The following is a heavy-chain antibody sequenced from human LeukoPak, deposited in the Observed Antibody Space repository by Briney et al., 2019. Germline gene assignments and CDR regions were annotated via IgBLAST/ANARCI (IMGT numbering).Heavy chain of an antibody. CDR2: ISGSGGST. V-gene: IGHV3-23*01. Sequence: GGSLRLSCAASGFTFSSYAMSWVRQAPGKGLEWVSAISGSGGSTYYADSVKGRFTISRDNAKNTLYLQMNSLRAEDTAVYYCARVLAVTTVGDYWGQGTLVTVSS. CDR1: GFTFSSYA. D-gene: IGHD4-11*01. CDR3: ARVLAVTTVGDY. J-gene: IGHJ4*02.